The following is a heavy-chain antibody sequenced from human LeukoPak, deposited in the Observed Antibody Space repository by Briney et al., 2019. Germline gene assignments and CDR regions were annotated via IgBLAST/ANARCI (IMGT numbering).Heavy chain of an antibody. J-gene: IGHJ4*02. D-gene: IGHD1-1*01. CDR3: AGSGVHVRTFDG. V-gene: IGHV3-11*06. CDR1: GFTFSDYY. Sequence: GGSLRLSCAASGFTFSDYYMSWIRQAPGKGREWVSYISSSSSYTNYADSVKGRFTISRDNAKNSLYLQMNSLRAEDTAVYYCAGSGVHVRTFDGWGQGTLVTVSS. CDR2: ISSSSSYT.